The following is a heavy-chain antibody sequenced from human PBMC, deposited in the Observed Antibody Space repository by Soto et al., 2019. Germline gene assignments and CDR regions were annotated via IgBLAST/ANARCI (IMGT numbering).Heavy chain of an antibody. CDR3: AKALVPALTAKFGY. V-gene: IGHV3-23*01. J-gene: IGHJ4*02. Sequence: LRRSCAAGGFVFNNYAMTWVRQAPGKGLEWVSTVTASGGGTFYANSVKGRFTISRDNSRNTLHLQMSSLRVEDTALYYCAKALVPALTAKFGYWGQGTLVTVSS. CDR1: GFVFNNYA. CDR2: VTASGGGT. D-gene: IGHD5-18*01.